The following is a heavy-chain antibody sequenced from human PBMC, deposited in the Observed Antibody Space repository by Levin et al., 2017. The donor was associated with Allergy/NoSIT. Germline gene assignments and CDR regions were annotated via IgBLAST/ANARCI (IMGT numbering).Heavy chain of an antibody. CDR1: GFTFSSYG. Sequence: GGSLRLSCAASGFTFSSYGMHWVRQAPGKGLEWVAVISYDGSNKYYADSVKGRFTISRDNSKNTLYLQMNSLRAEDTAVYYCAKDRAYCGGDCYDAFDIWGQGTMVTVSS. CDR3: AKDRAYCGGDCYDAFDI. CDR2: ISYDGSNK. D-gene: IGHD2-21*02. V-gene: IGHV3-30*18. J-gene: IGHJ3*02.